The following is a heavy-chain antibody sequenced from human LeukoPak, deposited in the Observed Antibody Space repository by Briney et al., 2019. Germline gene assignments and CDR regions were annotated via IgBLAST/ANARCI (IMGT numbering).Heavy chain of an antibody. CDR2: INSDGSIT. Sequence: GGSLRLSCAASGFTFSSYAMSWVRQAPGKGLVWVSHINSDGSITSYADSVKGRFTISRDNAKNTLYLQMNSLIAEDTAVYYCARVQRSSSGWYEAGLDYWGQGTLVTVSS. CDR1: GFTFSSYA. D-gene: IGHD6-19*01. J-gene: IGHJ4*02. CDR3: ARVQRSSSGWYEAGLDY. V-gene: IGHV3-74*01.